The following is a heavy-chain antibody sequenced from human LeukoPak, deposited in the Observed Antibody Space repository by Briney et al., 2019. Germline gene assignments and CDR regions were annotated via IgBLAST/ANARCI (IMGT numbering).Heavy chain of an antibody. CDR3: AKVWGYCSGGSCYFYYYYMDV. Sequence: GGTLILSCAASGFPFSSYGMSRVRQAPGKGLEWVSAFRGRGGSTYYADSVKGRFTISRDNSKNTLYLQMNSLRAEDTAVYYCAKVWGYCSGGSCYFYYYYMDVWGKGTTVTVSS. D-gene: IGHD2-15*01. V-gene: IGHV3-23*01. J-gene: IGHJ6*03. CDR1: GFPFSSYG. CDR2: FRGRGGST.